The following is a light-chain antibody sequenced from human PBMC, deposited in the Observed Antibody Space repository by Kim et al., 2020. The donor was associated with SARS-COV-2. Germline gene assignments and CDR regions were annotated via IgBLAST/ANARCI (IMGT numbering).Light chain of an antibody. V-gene: IGLV3-19*01. Sequence: SSELTQDPAVSVALGQTVRITCQGDSLRSYYATWYQQKPGQAPILVIYGKNNRPSGIPDRLSGSSSGNTASLTITGTQAGDEADYYCNSRDSNDNVVFGGGTKLTVL. CDR2: GKN. J-gene: IGLJ2*01. CDR1: SLRSYY. CDR3: NSRDSNDNVV.